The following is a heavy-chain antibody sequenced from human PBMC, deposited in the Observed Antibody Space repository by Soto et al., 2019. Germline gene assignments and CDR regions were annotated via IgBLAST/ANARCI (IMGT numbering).Heavy chain of an antibody. Sequence: QVQLVQSGAEVKKPGASVKVSCKASGYTFTSYGISWVRQAPGQGLEWMGWISAYNGNTNYAQKLQGRVTMTTDTPRRTPYMERRSRKSDDTAVYYCAMRGYGGYVNDAFDIWGQGTMVSVGS. J-gene: IGHJ3*02. V-gene: IGHV1-18*01. CDR1: GYTFTSYG. CDR2: ISAYNGNT. D-gene: IGHD5-12*01. CDR3: AMRGYGGYVNDAFDI.